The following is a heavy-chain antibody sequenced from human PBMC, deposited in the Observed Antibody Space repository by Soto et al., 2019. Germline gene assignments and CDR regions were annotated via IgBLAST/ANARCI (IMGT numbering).Heavy chain of an antibody. D-gene: IGHD2-21*02. Sequence: QITLKESGPTLVKPTQTLTLTCTFSGLSLSTIGEGVGWIRQPPGKALEWLALVYWDDDKRYSPSLKSRLTITKDTSVNQVVLTMTNIGRVDTATYYCVQTRCGGDCLQSYSSHSYYGLDVWGQGTTVTVSS. V-gene: IGHV2-5*02. CDR2: VYWDDDK. CDR1: GLSLSTIGEG. CDR3: VQTRCGGDCLQSYSSHSYYGLDV. J-gene: IGHJ6*02.